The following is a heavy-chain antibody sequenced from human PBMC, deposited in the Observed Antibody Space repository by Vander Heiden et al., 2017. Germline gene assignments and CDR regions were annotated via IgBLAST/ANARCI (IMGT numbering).Heavy chain of an antibody. J-gene: IGHJ5*02. CDR3: AKDNDSSFQGWFDP. V-gene: IGHV3-9*01. D-gene: IGHD3-22*01. CDR1: GFTFDDYA. CDR2: ISWNSGSI. Sequence: EVQLVESGGGLVQPGRSLRLSCAASGFTFDDYAMPWVRQAPGKGLEWVSGISWNSGSIGYADSVKGRFTISRDNAKNSLYLQMNSLRAEDTALYYCAKDNDSSFQGWFDPWGQGTLVTVSS.